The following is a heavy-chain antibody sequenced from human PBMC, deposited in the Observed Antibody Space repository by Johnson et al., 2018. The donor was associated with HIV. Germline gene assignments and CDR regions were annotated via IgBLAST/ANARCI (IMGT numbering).Heavy chain of an antibody. CDR1: GFTFSSYG. CDR2: TSYDGTNK. V-gene: IGHV3-30*19. D-gene: IGHD3-3*01. J-gene: IGHJ3*02. Sequence: QVQLVESGGGVVQPGGSLRLSCAASGFTFSSYGMHWVRQAPGKGLEWVAVTSYDGTNKYYTDSVKGRFTISRDNSKKTLYLQMNSLRAEDTAVYYCARDRRDDFWSGYSHGFDIWGQGTMVTVSS. CDR3: ARDRRDDFWSGYSHGFDI.